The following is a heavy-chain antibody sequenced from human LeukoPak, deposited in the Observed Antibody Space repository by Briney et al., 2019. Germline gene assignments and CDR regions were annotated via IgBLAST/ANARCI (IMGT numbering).Heavy chain of an antibody. J-gene: IGHJ4*02. V-gene: IGHV3-30-3*01. CDR1: AFTFSSCA. CDR3: ARDILGYCSNTSCYHTSSFDY. D-gene: IGHD2-2*01. Sequence: GGSLRLSCAASAFTFSSCAMHWARQAPGKGLEWVAVISYDGSNKYYADSVKGRFTISRDNSKNTLFLQMNSLRAEDTAVYYCARDILGYCSNTSCYHTSSFDYWGQGTLVTVSS. CDR2: ISYDGSNK.